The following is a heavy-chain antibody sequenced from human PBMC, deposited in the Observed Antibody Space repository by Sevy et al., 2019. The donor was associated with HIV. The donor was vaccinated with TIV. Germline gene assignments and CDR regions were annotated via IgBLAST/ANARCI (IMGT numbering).Heavy chain of an antibody. CDR2: ISSSSSTI. CDR1: GFTFSSYS. D-gene: IGHD6-13*01. CDR3: ARDRSIAAAAKKWFDP. V-gene: IGHV3-48*02. Sequence: GGSLRLSCAASGFTFSSYSMNWVPQAPGKGLEGVSSISSSSSTISYADSLKGRFTISRDNAKNSLYLQMNSLRDEDTAVYYCARDRSIAAAAKKWFDPWGQGTLVTVSS. J-gene: IGHJ5*02.